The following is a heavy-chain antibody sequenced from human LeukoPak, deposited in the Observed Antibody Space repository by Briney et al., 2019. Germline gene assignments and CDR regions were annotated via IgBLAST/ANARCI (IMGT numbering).Heavy chain of an antibody. Sequence: PGGSLRLSFVASGLTFSRCDTNWVRQAPGKGLEWGSGITISGGSTYYADSVKGRFTISRDSSKTTVYLQRHRLRPYETAIYFCAKVSWFGELLQRVQDYWGPGTLVTVSS. CDR2: ITISGGST. J-gene: IGHJ4*02. CDR3: AKVSWFGELLQRVQDY. V-gene: IGHV3-23*01. D-gene: IGHD3-10*01. CDR1: GLTFSRCD.